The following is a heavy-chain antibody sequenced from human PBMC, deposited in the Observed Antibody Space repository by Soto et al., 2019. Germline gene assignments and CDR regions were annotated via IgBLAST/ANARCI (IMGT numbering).Heavy chain of an antibody. Sequence: GGSLRLSCAASGFTFSSYSMNWVRQAPGKGLEWVSYISSSSSTIYYADSVKGRFTISRDNAKNSLYLQMNSLRDEDTAVYYCARDDSGGTVRLWYFDLWGRGTLVTVSS. D-gene: IGHD1-1*01. CDR1: GFTFSSYS. CDR3: ARDDSGGTVRLWYFDL. CDR2: ISSSSSTI. V-gene: IGHV3-48*02. J-gene: IGHJ2*01.